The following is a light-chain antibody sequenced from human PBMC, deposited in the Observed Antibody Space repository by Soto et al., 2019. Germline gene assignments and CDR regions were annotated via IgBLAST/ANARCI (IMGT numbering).Light chain of an antibody. Sequence: ALTQPPSASGSPGQSVTISCTGTSSDVGGYNYVSWYQQHPGKAPKLMIYEVSKRPSGVPDRFSGSKSGNTASLTVSGLQAEDEADYYCSSYAGSNNLGVFGTGTKVTVL. J-gene: IGLJ1*01. CDR2: EVS. CDR1: SSDVGGYNY. V-gene: IGLV2-8*01. CDR3: SSYAGSNNLGV.